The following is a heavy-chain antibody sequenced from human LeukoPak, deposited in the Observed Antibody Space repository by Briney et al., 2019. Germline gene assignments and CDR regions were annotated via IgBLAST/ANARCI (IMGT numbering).Heavy chain of an antibody. J-gene: IGHJ6*02. V-gene: IGHV3-21*01. D-gene: IGHD2-2*01. CDR1: GFTFSSYS. CDR2: ISSSSSYM. Sequence: GGSLRLSCAASGFTFSSYSMNWVRQAPGKGLERVSSISSSSSYMYYADPVKGRFTISRDNAKNSLYLQMNSLRAEDTAVYYCARDHYCSSTSCYAYYYGMDVWGQGTTVTVSS. CDR3: ARDHYCSSTSCYAYYYGMDV.